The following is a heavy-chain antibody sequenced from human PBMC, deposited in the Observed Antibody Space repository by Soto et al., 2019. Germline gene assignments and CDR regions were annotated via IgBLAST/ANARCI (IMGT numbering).Heavy chain of an antibody. D-gene: IGHD3-9*01. CDR2: ISAHNGNT. CDR3: ASDPGFRSDY. V-gene: IGHV1-18*01. CDR1: GYTFTSYG. Sequence: QVQLVQSGAEVKKPGASVKVSCKASGYTFTSYGISWVRRAPGQGLGWMGWISAHNGNTNYEQKLQGTVTTTTDTSTRTACMELSSLRSEYTAVYYCASDPGFRSDYWGQGTLVTVSS. J-gene: IGHJ4*02.